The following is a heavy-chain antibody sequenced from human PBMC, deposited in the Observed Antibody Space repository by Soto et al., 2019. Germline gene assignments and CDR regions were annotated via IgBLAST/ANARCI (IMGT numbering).Heavy chain of an antibody. CDR2: INHSGST. J-gene: IGHJ6*04. CDR3: ARLRNYYDSTGYYYCYYYGMDG. Sequence: PSETLSLTCAVYGGSFSGYYWSWIRQPPGKGLEWIGEINHSGSTNYNPSLKSRVTISVDTSKNQFSLKLSSVTAADTAVYYCARLRNYYDSTGYYYCYYYGMDGWGKGTTGTV. D-gene: IGHD3-22*01. V-gene: IGHV4-34*01. CDR1: GGSFSGYY.